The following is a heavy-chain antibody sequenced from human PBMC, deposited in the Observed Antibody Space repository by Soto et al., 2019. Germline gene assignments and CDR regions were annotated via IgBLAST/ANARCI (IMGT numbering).Heavy chain of an antibody. CDR2: TYSRSKWYY. D-gene: IGHD2-21*01. Sequence: SQTLSLTCAISGDSVSSNSGAWNWIRQSPSRGLEWLGRTYSRSKWYYDYAPSVKSRITIYPDTSKNQFSLHLNSVTPEDTAVYYCARAGDYDSTGHYYYYAMDVWGQGTTVTV. CDR1: GDSVSSNSGA. J-gene: IGHJ6*02. V-gene: IGHV6-1*01. CDR3: ARAGDYDSTGHYYYYAMDV.